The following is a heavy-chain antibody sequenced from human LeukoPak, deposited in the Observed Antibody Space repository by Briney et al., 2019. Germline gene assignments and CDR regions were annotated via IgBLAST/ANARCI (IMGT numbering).Heavy chain of an antibody. J-gene: IGHJ4*02. D-gene: IGHD3-9*01. Sequence: SETLSLTCAVYGGSFSGYYWSWIRQPPGRGLEWIGEINHSGSTNYNPSLKSRVTISVDTSKNQFSLKLSSVTAADTAVYYCARSHYHYDILTGYPRGAGFDYWGQGTLVTVSS. CDR3: ARSHYHYDILTGYPRGAGFDY. CDR2: INHSGST. V-gene: IGHV4-34*01. CDR1: GGSFSGYY.